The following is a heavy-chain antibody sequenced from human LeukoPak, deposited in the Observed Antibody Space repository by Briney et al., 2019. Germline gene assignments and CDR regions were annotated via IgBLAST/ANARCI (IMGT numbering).Heavy chain of an antibody. CDR3: ANMVARFFDY. CDR1: GFTFSSYT. J-gene: IGHJ4*02. CDR2: ISYDGSNK. Sequence: GGSLRLSCAASGFTFSSYTMHWVRQAPGKGLEWVAVISYDGSNKDYADSVKGRFTISRDNSKNTLYLQMNSLRAEGTAVYYCANMVARFFDYWGQGTLVTVSS. D-gene: IGHD5-12*01. V-gene: IGHV3-30-3*01.